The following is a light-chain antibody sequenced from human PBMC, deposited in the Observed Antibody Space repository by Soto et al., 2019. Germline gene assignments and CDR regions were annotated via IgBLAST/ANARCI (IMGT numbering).Light chain of an antibody. CDR2: DAS. J-gene: IGKJ1*01. V-gene: IGKV3-11*01. Sequence: EIVLPQSPATLSLSPGERATLSCRASQSVGSYLAWYQQKPGQAPRLLIYDASNRATGIPARFSGSGSGTDFTLTISSLEPEDFAVYYCQQRSNWQTFGQGTKVEIK. CDR3: QQRSNWQT. CDR1: QSVGSY.